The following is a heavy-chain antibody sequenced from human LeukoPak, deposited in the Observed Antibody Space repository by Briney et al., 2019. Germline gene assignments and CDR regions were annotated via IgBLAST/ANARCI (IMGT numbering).Heavy chain of an antibody. Sequence: SQTLSLTCAISGDSVSSKTFTWNWIRQSPSRGLEWLGRTYYRSKWYNDYAVSVRSRITINPDTSENQFSLHLNSVISEDTAVYYCARDRLEAAGGTSWFDPWGQGTLVTVSS. J-gene: IGHJ5*02. CDR2: TYYRSKWYN. D-gene: IGHD6-13*01. V-gene: IGHV6-1*01. CDR3: ARDRLEAAGGTSWFDP. CDR1: GDSVSSKTFT.